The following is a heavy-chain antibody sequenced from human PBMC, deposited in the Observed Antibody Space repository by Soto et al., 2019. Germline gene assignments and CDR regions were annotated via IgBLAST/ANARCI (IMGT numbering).Heavy chain of an antibody. CDR1: GFTFSDFA. Sequence: GGSLRLSCAVPGFTFSDFAMSWVRQAPGKGLEWVSGISGSGDKTYYTDSVKGRFTISRDNSKDTLYLQMNTLRADDTAVYFCASHDSDSRLYYFDYWGQGTLVTVSS. D-gene: IGHD1-1*01. CDR2: ISGSGDKT. CDR3: ASHDSDSRLYYFDY. V-gene: IGHV3-23*01. J-gene: IGHJ4*02.